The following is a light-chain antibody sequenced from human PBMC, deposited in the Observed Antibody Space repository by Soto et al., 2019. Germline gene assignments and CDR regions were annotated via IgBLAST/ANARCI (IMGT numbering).Light chain of an antibody. CDR3: SSWDGSLSGYV. Sequence: QSVLTQPPSASGTPGQGVTISCSGSSSNIGSNYVYWYQQLPGTAPKLLIYNNNQRPSGVPDRFSSSKSGTSAYLAIRGLRSDDEADYYCSSWDGSLSGYVFGAGTKVTVL. J-gene: IGLJ1*01. CDR1: SSNIGSNY. V-gene: IGLV1-47*02. CDR2: NNN.